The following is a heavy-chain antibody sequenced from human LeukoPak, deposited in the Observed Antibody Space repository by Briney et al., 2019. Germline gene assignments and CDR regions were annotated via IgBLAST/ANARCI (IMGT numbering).Heavy chain of an antibody. J-gene: IGHJ4*02. D-gene: IGHD2-8*02. V-gene: IGHV3-21*01. CDR3: ALGDIGPVPSTEGDY. CDR2: ISGSSSYT. CDR1: GFIVSCNY. Sequence: PGGSLRLSCAASGFIVSCNYMTWVRQAPGKGLEWVSSISGSSSYTYYVDSVKGRFTISRDNAKNSLYLQMNSLRAEDTAVYYCALGDIGPVPSTEGDYWGQGALVTVSS.